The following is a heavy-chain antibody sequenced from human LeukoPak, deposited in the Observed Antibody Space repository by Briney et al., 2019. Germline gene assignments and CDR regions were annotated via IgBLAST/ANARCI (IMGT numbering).Heavy chain of an antibody. CDR1: GFTFSSYG. CDR2: IWYDGSNK. J-gene: IGHJ4*02. V-gene: IGHV3-30*02. CDR3: AITGTDIVVVPAAQGAFDY. Sequence: PGGSLRLSCAASGFTFSSYGMHWVRQAPGKGLEWVAVIWYDGSNKYYADSVKGRFTISRDNSKNTLYLQMNSLRAEDTAVYYCAITGTDIVVVPAAQGAFDYWGQGTLVTVSS. D-gene: IGHD2-2*01.